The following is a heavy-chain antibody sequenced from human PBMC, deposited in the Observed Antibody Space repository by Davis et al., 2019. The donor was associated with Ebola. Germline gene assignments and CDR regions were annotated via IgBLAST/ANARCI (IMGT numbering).Heavy chain of an antibody. V-gene: IGHV1-69*13. CDR3: ARDSSSWANWFDP. Sequence: SVKVSCKASGGTFSSYAISWVRQAPGQGLEWMGGIIPIFGTANYAQKFQGRVTITSDESTSTAYMELSSLRSEDTAVYYCARDSSSWANWFDPWGQGTLVTVSS. D-gene: IGHD6-13*01. CDR1: GGTFSSYA. CDR2: IIPIFGTA. J-gene: IGHJ5*02.